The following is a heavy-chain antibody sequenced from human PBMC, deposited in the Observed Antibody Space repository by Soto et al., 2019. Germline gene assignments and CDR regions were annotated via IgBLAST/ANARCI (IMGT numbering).Heavy chain of an antibody. CDR2: ISGSGGST. J-gene: IGHJ5*02. V-gene: IGHV3-23*01. CDR1: GLTFSSYA. Sequence: PGGSLRLSCSASGLTFSSYAMSWVRQAPGKGLEWVSAISGSGGSTYYADSVKGRFTISRDNSKNTLYLQMNSLRAEDTAVYYCAKDLFSRYFDWPSSFDPWGQGTLVTVSS. D-gene: IGHD3-9*01. CDR3: AKDLFSRYFDWPSSFDP.